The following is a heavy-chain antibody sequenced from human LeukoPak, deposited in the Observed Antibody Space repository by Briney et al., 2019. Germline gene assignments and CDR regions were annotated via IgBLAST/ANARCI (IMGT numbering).Heavy chain of an antibody. CDR2: FDPEDGET. J-gene: IGHJ4*02. Sequence: ASVKVSCKVSGYTLTELSMHWVRQAPGKGLEWMGGFDPEDGETIYAQKFQGRVTMTEDTSTDTAYMELSSLRSEDTAVYYCATKRARRAKYDYVWGSPRAHTEDFDYWGQGTLVTVSS. CDR3: ATKRARRAKYDYVWGSPRAHTEDFDY. CDR1: GYTLTELS. D-gene: IGHD3-16*01. V-gene: IGHV1-24*01.